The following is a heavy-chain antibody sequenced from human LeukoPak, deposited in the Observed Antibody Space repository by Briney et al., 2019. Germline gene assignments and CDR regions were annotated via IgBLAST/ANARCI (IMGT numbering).Heavy chain of an antibody. Sequence: GASVKVSCKASGYTFTAYYIHWVRQVPGQGLEWMGIINPGGGSTSYAQKFQGRVTMTRDTSTSTVYLELSSLRSEDTALYCCHSSNWLDPWGQGTMVTVSS. CDR1: GYTFTAYY. J-gene: IGHJ5*02. V-gene: IGHV1-46*01. CDR3: HSSNWLDP. CDR2: INPGGGST.